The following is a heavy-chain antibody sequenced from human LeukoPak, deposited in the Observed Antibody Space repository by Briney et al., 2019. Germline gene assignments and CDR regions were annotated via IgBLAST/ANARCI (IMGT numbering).Heavy chain of an antibody. CDR2: IWYDGSNK. Sequence: GGSLRLSCAASGFTFSSYGMHWVRQAPGKGLEWVAVIWYDGSNKYYADSVKGRFTISRDNFKNTLYLQMNSLRAEGTAVYYCARVVDYDFWSGYYGIDYWGQGTLVTVSS. D-gene: IGHD3-3*01. V-gene: IGHV3-33*01. CDR1: GFTFSSYG. CDR3: ARVVDYDFWSGYYGIDY. J-gene: IGHJ4*02.